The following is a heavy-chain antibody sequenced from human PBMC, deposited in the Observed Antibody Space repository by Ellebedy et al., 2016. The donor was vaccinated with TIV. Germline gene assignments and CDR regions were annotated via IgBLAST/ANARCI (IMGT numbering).Heavy chain of an antibody. Sequence: SETLSLTXTVSGDSLKLYHWSWVRQSPGKGLEWIGFSHYFGNTRYNPSPKSGVSMPVDKSKNQFSLHLSSVTTADTAVYNCARGSSTYSSFDTWGQGTLVTVSS. CDR2: SHYFGNT. CDR1: GDSLKLYH. CDR3: ARGSSTYSSFDT. D-gene: IGHD4-11*01. J-gene: IGHJ5*02. V-gene: IGHV4-59*13.